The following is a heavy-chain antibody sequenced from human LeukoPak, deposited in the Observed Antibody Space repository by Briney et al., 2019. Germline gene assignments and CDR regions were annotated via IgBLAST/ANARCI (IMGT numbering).Heavy chain of an antibody. J-gene: IGHJ4*02. CDR1: GFTVSSNY. CDR2: IKQDGSEK. D-gene: IGHD2-15*01. Sequence: PGGSLRLSCAASGFTVSSNYMSWVRQAPGKGLEWVANIKQDGSEKYYVDSVKGRFTISRDNAKNSLYLQMNSLRAGDAAVYYCAKAPVTTCSGAYCYPFDYWSQGTLVTVSS. CDR3: AKAPVTTCSGAYCYPFDY. V-gene: IGHV3-7*03.